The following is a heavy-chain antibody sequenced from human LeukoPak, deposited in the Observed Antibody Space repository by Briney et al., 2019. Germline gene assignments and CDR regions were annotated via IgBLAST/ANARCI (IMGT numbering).Heavy chain of an antibody. V-gene: IGHV4-31*03. CDR3: ARVGRTSITGTTSVFDY. CDR1: GGSISSGGYY. J-gene: IGHJ4*02. D-gene: IGHD1-20*01. Sequence: SQTLSLTCTVSGGSISSGGYYWSWIRQHPGKGLEWIGYIYYSGSTYYNPSLKSRVTISVDTSKNQFSLKLSSVTAADTAVYYCARVGRTSITGTTSVFDYWGQGTLVTVSS. CDR2: IYYSGST.